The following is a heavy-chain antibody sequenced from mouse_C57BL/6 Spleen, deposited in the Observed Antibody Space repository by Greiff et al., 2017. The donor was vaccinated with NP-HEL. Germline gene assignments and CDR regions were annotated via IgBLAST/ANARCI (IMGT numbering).Heavy chain of an antibody. J-gene: IGHJ2*01. CDR2: INYDGSST. V-gene: IGHV5-16*01. D-gene: IGHD2-10*02. CDR1: GFTFSDYY. CDR3: ARDGRYGSFDY. Sequence: EVMLVESEGGLVQPGSSMKLSCTASGFTFSDYYMAWVRQVPEKGLEWVANINYDGSSTYYLDSLKSRFIISRDNAKNILYLQMSSLKSEDTATYYCARDGRYGSFDYWGQGTTLTVSS.